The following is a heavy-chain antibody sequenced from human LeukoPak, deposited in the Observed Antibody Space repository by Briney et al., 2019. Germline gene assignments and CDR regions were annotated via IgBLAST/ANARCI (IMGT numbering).Heavy chain of an antibody. CDR3: ASGYYYDSSGYYEKPSCYFQH. CDR2: FDPEDGET. V-gene: IGHV1-24*01. J-gene: IGHJ1*01. CDR1: GYTLTELS. D-gene: IGHD3-22*01. Sequence: ASVKVSCKVSGYTLTELSMHWVRQAPGKGLEWMGGFDPEDGETIYAQKFQGRVTMTEDTSTDTAYMELSSLRSEDTAVYYCASGYYYDSSGYYEKPSCYFQHWGQGTLVTVSS.